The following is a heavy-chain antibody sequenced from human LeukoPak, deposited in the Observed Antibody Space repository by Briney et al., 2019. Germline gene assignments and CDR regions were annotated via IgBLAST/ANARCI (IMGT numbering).Heavy chain of an antibody. J-gene: IGHJ4*02. CDR1: GFTLSGDY. V-gene: IGHV3-53*01. D-gene: IGHD3-10*01. CDR3: ARLWFGELAFDY. Sequence: PGGSLRLSCAASGFTLSGDYMSWVRQAPGKGLEWVSVIFGAGTTYYADSVKGRFTISRDNSKNTLYLQMNSLRAEDTAVYYCARLWFGELAFDYWGQGTLVTVSS. CDR2: IFGAGTT.